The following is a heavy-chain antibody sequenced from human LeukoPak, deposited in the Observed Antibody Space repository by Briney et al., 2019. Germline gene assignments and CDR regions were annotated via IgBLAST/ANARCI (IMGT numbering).Heavy chain of an antibody. Sequence: PGGSLRLSCADSGFIFSSYVMTWVRQAPGKVLEWVSGISWNSGSIGYADSVKGRFTISRDNAKNSLYLQMNSLRAEDTALYYCAYSSVWYWQFDYWGQRTLVTVS. D-gene: IGHD6-19*01. V-gene: IGHV3-9*01. CDR2: ISWNSGSI. J-gene: IGHJ4*02. CDR3: AYSSVWYWQFDY. CDR1: GFIFSSYV.